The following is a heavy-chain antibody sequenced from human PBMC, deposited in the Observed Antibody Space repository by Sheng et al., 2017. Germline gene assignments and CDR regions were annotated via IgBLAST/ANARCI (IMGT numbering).Heavy chain of an antibody. Sequence: QVQLVQSGAEVKKPGSSVKVSCKASGGTFSSYAISWVRQAPGQGLEWMGGIIPIFGTANYAQKFQGRVTITTDESTSTAYMELSSLRSEDTAVYYCARDRRYCSGGSCNNWFDPWGQGTLVTVSS. CDR2: IIPIFGTA. CDR1: GGTFSSYA. J-gene: IGHJ5*02. CDR3: ARDRRYCSGGSCNNWFDP. V-gene: IGHV1-69*05. D-gene: IGHD2-15*01.